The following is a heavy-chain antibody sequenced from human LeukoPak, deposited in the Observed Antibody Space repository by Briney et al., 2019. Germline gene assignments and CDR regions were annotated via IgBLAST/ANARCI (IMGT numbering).Heavy chain of an antibody. CDR1: GGSISSSNW. CDR2: VYDNGDT. J-gene: IGHJ5*02. V-gene: IGHV4/OR15-8*02. Sequence: SETLSLTCAVSGGSISSSNWWTWVRQAPGKGLEWIGEVYDNGDTYYNPSLKRRVTISIDKSKNHFSLRLNSVTAADTAVYYCARDKSITVTGSYYFDPWGQGTLVTVPS. CDR3: ARDKSITVTGSYYFDP. D-gene: IGHD1-26*01.